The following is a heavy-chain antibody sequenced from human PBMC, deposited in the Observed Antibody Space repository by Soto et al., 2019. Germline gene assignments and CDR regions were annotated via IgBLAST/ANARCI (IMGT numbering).Heavy chain of an antibody. CDR1: GFTFRSYS. J-gene: IGHJ5*02. CDR2: ISISSRTI. Sequence: GSLRLSCAASGFTFRSYSMNWVRQAPGKGLEWVSYISISSRTIYYADSVKGRFTISRDDAKNSLYLQMNSLRDEDTSVYYCARDNGIAGSFDPWGQGTLVTVSS. CDR3: ARDNGIAGSFDP. V-gene: IGHV3-48*02. D-gene: IGHD6-13*01.